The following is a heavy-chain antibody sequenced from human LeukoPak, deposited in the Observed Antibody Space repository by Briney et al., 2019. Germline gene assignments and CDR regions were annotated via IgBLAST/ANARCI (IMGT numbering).Heavy chain of an antibody. V-gene: IGHV4-34*01. CDR3: ARGRLYDFWSGYSNWFDP. Sequence: SETLSLTCAVYGGSFSGYYWSWIRQPPGKGLEWIGEINHSGSTNYNPSLKSRVTISVDTSKNQFSLKLSSVTAADTAVYYCARGRLYDFWSGYSNWFDPWGQGTLVTVSS. CDR1: GGSFSGYY. CDR2: INHSGST. D-gene: IGHD3-3*01. J-gene: IGHJ5*02.